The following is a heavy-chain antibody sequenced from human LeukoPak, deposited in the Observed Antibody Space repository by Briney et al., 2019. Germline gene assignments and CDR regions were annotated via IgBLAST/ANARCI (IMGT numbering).Heavy chain of an antibody. V-gene: IGHV3-23*01. D-gene: IGHD4-17*01. J-gene: IGHJ5*02. CDR3: ATVKYDYGDPVGWFDP. CDR2: ILSTGTT. CDR1: GFPFSASA. Sequence: PGRSLRLSCAASGFPFSASAMTWVRQAPGKGLEWVSHILSTGTTYYADSMRGRFTISRDNSKNTLYLLMTRLRADDTAVYYCATVKYDYGDPVGWFDPWGQGTLVTVSS.